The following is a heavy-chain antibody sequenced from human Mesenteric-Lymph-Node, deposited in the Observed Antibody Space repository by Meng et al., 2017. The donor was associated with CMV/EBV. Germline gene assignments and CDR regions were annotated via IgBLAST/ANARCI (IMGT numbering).Heavy chain of an antibody. CDR3: ARGKYGIAAAGPPFDY. CDR1: GGTFSSDA. D-gene: IGHD6-13*01. Sequence: GGTFSSDAISWVRQAPGQGLEWMGGIIPIFGTANYAQKFQGRVTITADESTSTAYMELSSLRSEDTAVYYCARGKYGIAAAGPPFDYWGQGTLVTVSS. V-gene: IGHV1-69*01. J-gene: IGHJ4*02. CDR2: IIPIFGTA.